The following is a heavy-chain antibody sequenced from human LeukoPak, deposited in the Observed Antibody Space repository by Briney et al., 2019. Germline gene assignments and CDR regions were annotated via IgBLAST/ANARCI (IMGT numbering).Heavy chain of an antibody. V-gene: IGHV3-64*01. Sequence: PGRSLRLSCAASGFTFSSYAMHWVRQAPGRGLQYVSDIGSSGGPTYYANSVKGRFTISRDNSKNTLYLQMGGLKPEDMAVYYCAREGPGGYVGPYFDYWGQGTLVTVSS. J-gene: IGHJ4*02. D-gene: IGHD3-9*01. CDR1: GFTFSSYA. CDR2: IGSSGGPT. CDR3: AREGPGGYVGPYFDY.